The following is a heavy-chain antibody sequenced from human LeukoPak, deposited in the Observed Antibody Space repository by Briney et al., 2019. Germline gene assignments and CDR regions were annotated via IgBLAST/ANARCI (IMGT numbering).Heavy chain of an antibody. CDR1: GFTFSSYG. J-gene: IGHJ4*02. CDR3: APAEVTLVGFDY. CDR2: ISYDGSNK. D-gene: IGHD4-23*01. Sequence: PGGSLRLSCTVSGFTFSSYGMHWVRQAPGKGLEWVAVISYDGSNKYYADSVKGRFTISRDNSKNTLYLQMNSLRAEDTAVYYCAPAEVTLVGFDYWGQGTLVTVSS. V-gene: IGHV3-30*03.